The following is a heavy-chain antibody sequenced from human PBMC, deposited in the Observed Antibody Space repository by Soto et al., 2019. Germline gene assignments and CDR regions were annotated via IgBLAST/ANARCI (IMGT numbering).Heavy chain of an antibody. J-gene: IGHJ4*02. CDR2: INQSGSP. CDR3: ASGRMVRDAYDC. CDR1: GGSFTAYY. V-gene: IGHV4-34*01. Sequence: SETLSLTCAVYGGSFTAYYWTWIRQPPGKGLEWIGEINQSGSPNYNSSLKGRVTISVNTSKNQFSLHLSSVTAADTAVLYCASGRMVRDAYDCWGQGPLVTVAS. D-gene: IGHD2-8*01.